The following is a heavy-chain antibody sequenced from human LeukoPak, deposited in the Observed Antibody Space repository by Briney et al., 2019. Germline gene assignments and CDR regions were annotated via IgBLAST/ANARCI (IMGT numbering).Heavy chain of an antibody. Sequence: ASVKVYCKASGYTFTGYYMHWVRQAPGQGLEWMGWINPNSGGTNYAQKFQGRVTMTRDTSISTAYMELSRLRSDDTAVYYCARAYGTKGAFDIWGQGTMVTVSS. CDR2: INPNSGGT. V-gene: IGHV1-2*02. D-gene: IGHD4-17*01. CDR3: ARAYGTKGAFDI. CDR1: GYTFTGYY. J-gene: IGHJ3*02.